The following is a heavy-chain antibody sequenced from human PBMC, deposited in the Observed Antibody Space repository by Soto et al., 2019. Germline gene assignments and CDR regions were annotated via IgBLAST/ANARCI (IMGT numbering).Heavy chain of an antibody. Sequence: GGSLRLSCAASGFTFSSYAMHWVRQAPGKGLEYVSAISSNGGSTYYANSVKGRFTISRDNSKNTLYLQMGSLRAEDMAVYYCARDDYYDTSGYLALFDYWGQGTLVTVSS. CDR3: ARDDYYDTSGYLALFDY. V-gene: IGHV3-64*01. CDR2: ISSNGGST. J-gene: IGHJ4*02. CDR1: GFTFSSYA. D-gene: IGHD3-22*01.